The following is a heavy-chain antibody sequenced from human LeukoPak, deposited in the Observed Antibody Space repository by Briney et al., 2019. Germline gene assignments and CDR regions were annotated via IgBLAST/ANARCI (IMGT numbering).Heavy chain of an antibody. Sequence: GGSLRLSCAASGFTFSSYGMHWVRQAPGKGLEWVAVSYDGSNKYYADSVKGRFTISRDNSKNTLYLQMNSLRAEDTAVYYCARVSSYYYDSSGYSRGDDAFDIWGQGTMVTVSS. CDR3: ARVSSYYYDSSGYSRGDDAFDI. CDR1: GFTFSSYG. J-gene: IGHJ3*02. V-gene: IGHV3-30*03. D-gene: IGHD3-22*01. CDR2: SYDGSNK.